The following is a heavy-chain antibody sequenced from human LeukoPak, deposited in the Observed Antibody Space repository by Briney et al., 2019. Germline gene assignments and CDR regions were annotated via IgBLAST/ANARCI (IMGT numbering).Heavy chain of an antibody. D-gene: IGHD3-10*01. CDR3: ARVYSYGSGSYSDYY. CDR2: IYSGGGT. V-gene: IGHV3-53*01. CDR1: GFTFTSYV. J-gene: IGHJ4*02. Sequence: PGGSLRLSCAASGFTFTSYVMSWVRQAPGKGLEWVSLIYSGGGTYYADSVKGRFTISRDNSKNTLYLQMNSLRVEDTAVYYCARVYSYGSGSYSDYYWGQGTLVTVSS.